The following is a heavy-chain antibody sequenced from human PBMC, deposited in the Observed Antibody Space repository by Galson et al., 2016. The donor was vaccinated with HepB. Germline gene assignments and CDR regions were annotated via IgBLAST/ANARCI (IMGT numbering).Heavy chain of an antibody. V-gene: IGHV5-51*01. D-gene: IGHD3-10*01. CDR1: GYSFTSYW. Sequence: QSGAEVKKPGESLKISCKGSGYSFTSYWIGWVRQMPGKGLEWMGIIYPGDSDTRYSPSFQGQVTISADKSISTAYLQWSSLKASDTAMYYCARVTRAGLGDGLFHAFDIWGQGTMVTVSS. CDR2: IYPGDSDT. CDR3: ARVTRAGLGDGLFHAFDI. J-gene: IGHJ3*02.